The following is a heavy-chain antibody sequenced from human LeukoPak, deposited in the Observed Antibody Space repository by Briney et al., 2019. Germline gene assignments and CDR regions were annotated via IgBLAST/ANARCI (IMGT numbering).Heavy chain of an antibody. CDR3: ARGRFYDLWDYYLDY. CDR1: GFTFSSHW. J-gene: IGHJ4*02. V-gene: IGHV3-74*01. Sequence: GGSLRLSCAASGFTFSSHWVHWVRQAPGKGLVWASRISSDGSTTTYADSVKGRFTISRDNAKSTLYLHMNSLRPEDTAVYYCARGRFYDLWDYYLDYWGQGTLVTVSS. CDR2: ISSDGSTT. D-gene: IGHD2/OR15-2a*01.